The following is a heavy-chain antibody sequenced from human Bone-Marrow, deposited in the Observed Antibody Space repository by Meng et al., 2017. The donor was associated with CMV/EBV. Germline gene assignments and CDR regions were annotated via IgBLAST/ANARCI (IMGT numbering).Heavy chain of an antibody. CDR1: GYTFTSYG. Sequence: ASVKVSCKASGYTFTSYGISWVRQAPGQGLEWMGWISAYNGNTNYAQKLQGRVTMTTDTSTSTAYMELRSLRSDDTAVYYCARSYCSSTSCYWSDWFDPWGQGTLVTVSS. CDR2: ISAYNGNT. V-gene: IGHV1-18*01. D-gene: IGHD2-2*01. CDR3: ARSYCSSTSCYWSDWFDP. J-gene: IGHJ5*02.